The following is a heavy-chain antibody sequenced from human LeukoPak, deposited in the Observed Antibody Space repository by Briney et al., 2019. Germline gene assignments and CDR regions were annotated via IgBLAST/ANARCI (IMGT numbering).Heavy chain of an antibody. D-gene: IGHD3-10*01. CDR1: GSRFTSYW. CDR2: IYPGDSDT. J-gene: IGHJ3*02. V-gene: IGHV5-51*01. Sequence: GEALKISFKGSGSRFTSYWIGWGRPLPGKGLEWMGIIYPGDSDTRYSPSFQGQVTISADKSISTAYLQWSSLKASDTAMYYCARQERNMVRGVNDAFDIWGQGTMVTVSS. CDR3: ARQERNMVRGVNDAFDI.